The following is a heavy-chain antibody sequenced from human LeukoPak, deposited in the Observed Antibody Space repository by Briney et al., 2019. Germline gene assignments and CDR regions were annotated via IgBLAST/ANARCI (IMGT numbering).Heavy chain of an antibody. Sequence: GGSLRLSCAASGFTFSDYNMHWGRQAPGKGLERVPYISTSRSTKYYVDSVKGRFTISRDNAENSLYLQMNSLSAEDTAVYYCARRYCSSTSCTLDYWGQGTLVTVSS. CDR1: GFTFSDYN. V-gene: IGHV3-48*04. D-gene: IGHD2-2*01. J-gene: IGHJ4*02. CDR2: ISTSRSTK. CDR3: ARRYCSSTSCTLDY.